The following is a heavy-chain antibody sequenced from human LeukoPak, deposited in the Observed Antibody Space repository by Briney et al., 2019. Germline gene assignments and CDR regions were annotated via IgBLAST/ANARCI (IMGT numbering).Heavy chain of an antibody. V-gene: IGHV1-24*01. J-gene: IGHJ4*02. Sequence: ASVKVSCKVSGYTLTELSMHWVRQAPGKGLEWMGGFDPEDGETIYAQKFQGRVTITEDTSTDTAYMALSSLRSEDTAVYYCATGDNTAMASDYWGQGTLVTVSS. D-gene: IGHD5-18*01. CDR3: ATGDNTAMASDY. CDR2: FDPEDGET. CDR1: GYTLTELS.